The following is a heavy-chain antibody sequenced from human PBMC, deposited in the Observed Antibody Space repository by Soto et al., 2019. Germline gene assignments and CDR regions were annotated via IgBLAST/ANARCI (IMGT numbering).Heavy chain of an antibody. CDR2: ISYDGSNK. D-gene: IGHD6-13*01. V-gene: IGHV3-30*18. J-gene: IGHJ6*02. CDR3: AKLPTGSNNYSMDL. CDR1: GFTFSSYG. Sequence: GGSLRLSCAASGFTFSSYGMHWVRQAPGKGLEWVAVISYDGSNKYYADSVKGRFTISRDNSKNTLYLQMKSLRAEDTAVYYCAKLPTGSNNYSMDLCRQATMRTVSS.